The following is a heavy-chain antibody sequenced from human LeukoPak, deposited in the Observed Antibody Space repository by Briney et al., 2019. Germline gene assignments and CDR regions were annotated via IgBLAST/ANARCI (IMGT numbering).Heavy chain of an antibody. Sequence: SVKVSCKASGGTFSSYAISWVRQAPGQGLEWMGGIIPIFGTANYAQKFQGRVTITADESTSTAYMELSSLRSEDTAVYYCARGGYSYGRYYYYYMDVWGKGTTVTISS. D-gene: IGHD5-18*01. V-gene: IGHV1-69*13. CDR3: ARGGYSYGRYYYYYMDV. CDR1: GGTFSSYA. J-gene: IGHJ6*03. CDR2: IIPIFGTA.